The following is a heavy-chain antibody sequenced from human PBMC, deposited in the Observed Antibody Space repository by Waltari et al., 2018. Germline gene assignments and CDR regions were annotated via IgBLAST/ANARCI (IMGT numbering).Heavy chain of an antibody. Sequence: VQLLESGGGLVQPGGSLRLSCAASGFTFSSYAMSWVRQAPGKGLEWVSAISGSGGSTYYADSVKGRFTISRDNAKNSLYLQMNSLRAEDTAVYYCARERFYGWGHDAFDIWGQGTMVTVSS. CDR2: ISGSGGST. CDR1: GFTFSSYA. D-gene: IGHD6-19*01. CDR3: ARERFYGWGHDAFDI. V-gene: IGHV3-23*01. J-gene: IGHJ3*02.